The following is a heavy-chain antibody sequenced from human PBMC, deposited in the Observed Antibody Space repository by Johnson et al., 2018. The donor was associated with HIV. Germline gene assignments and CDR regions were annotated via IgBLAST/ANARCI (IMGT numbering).Heavy chain of an antibody. CDR3: AKDLGDGYNFAGVFDI. CDR2: INSAGSST. D-gene: IGHD5-24*01. CDR1: GFTFSSYW. J-gene: IGHJ3*02. Sequence: VQLVESGGGLEQPGGSLRLSCAASGFTFSSYWMHWVRQAPGKGLLWVSRINSAGSSTGYADSVKGRFTISRDNAKNTLYLQMNSLRAEDTAVYYCAKDLGDGYNFAGVFDIWGQGTMVTVSS. V-gene: IGHV3-74*01.